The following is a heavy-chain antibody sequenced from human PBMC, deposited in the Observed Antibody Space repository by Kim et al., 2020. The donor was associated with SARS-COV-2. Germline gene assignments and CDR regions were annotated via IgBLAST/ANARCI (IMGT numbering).Heavy chain of an antibody. CDR3: ARDYVAERFDY. CDR2: K. V-gene: IGHV3-30*01. Sequence: KYYGASAKDRFTITRDNSKNTLYLNMDGLRPEDTDIYFGARDYVAERFDYWGQGTLVTVSS. D-gene: IGHD3-16*01. J-gene: IGHJ4*02.